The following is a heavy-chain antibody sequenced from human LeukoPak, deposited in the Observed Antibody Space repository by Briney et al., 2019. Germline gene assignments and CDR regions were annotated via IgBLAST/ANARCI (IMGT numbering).Heavy chain of an antibody. CDR1: GGSFSGYY. CDR3: ARRGAAAGTAHFDY. D-gene: IGHD6-13*01. V-gene: IGHV4-34*01. J-gene: IGHJ4*02. CDR2: INHSGST. Sequence: SETLSLTCAVYGGSFSGYYWSWIRQPPGKGLEWIGKINHSGSTNYNPSLKGRVTISVDTSKNQFSLKLSSVTAADTAVYYCARRGAAAGTAHFDYWGQGTLVTVSS.